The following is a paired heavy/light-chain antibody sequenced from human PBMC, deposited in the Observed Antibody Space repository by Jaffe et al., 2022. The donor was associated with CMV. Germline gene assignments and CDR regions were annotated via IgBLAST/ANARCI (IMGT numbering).Light chain of an antibody. Sequence: DIQMTQSPSSLSASVGDGVTITCRASQSISNTYLNWYQQKPGKAPELLISAAFSLRSGVPSRFSGSGSGTDFTLTISSLQPEDSASYFCQQSYTLPLTFGGGTKVQIK. CDR2: AAF. CDR3: QQSYTLPLT. CDR1: QSISNTY. V-gene: IGKV1-39*01. J-gene: IGKJ4*01.
Heavy chain of an antibody. CDR1: GDSVSSNSAA. CDR3: ARGEVGVTLIDY. CDR2: TYYRSQWYN. D-gene: IGHD1-26*01. J-gene: IGHJ4*02. Sequence: QVQLQQSGPGLVKSSQTLSLTCAISGDSVSSNSAAWNWIRQSPSRGLEWLGRTYYRSQWYNDYAVSVKSRITINPDTSKNQFSLELNSVTPEDTAVYYCARGEVGVTLIDYWGQGTLVTVSS. V-gene: IGHV6-1*01.